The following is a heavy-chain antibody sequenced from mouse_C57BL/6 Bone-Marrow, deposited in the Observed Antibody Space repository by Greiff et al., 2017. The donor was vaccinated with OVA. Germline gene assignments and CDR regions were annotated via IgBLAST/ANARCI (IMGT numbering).Heavy chain of an antibody. CDR3: VIHDYYGSSWFAY. J-gene: IGHJ3*01. D-gene: IGHD1-1*01. V-gene: IGHV10-1*01. Sequence: EVQLVESGGGLVQPKGSLKLSCAASGFSFNTYAMNWVRQAPGKGLEWVARIRSKSNNYATSYADPVKDRFTISRDDSESMLYLQMNNLKTEDTAMYYSVIHDYYGSSWFAYWGQGTLVTVSA. CDR1: GFSFNTYA. CDR2: IRSKSNNYAT.